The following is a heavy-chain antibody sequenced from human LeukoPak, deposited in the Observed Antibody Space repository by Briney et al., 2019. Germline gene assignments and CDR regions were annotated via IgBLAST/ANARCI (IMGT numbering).Heavy chain of an antibody. V-gene: IGHV3-30*18. CDR2: ISYDGSNK. Sequence: GRSLRLSCAASGFTFSSYGMHWVRQAPGKGLEWVAVISYDGSNKYYADSVKGRFTISRDNSKNTLYLQMNSLRAEDTAVYYCAKETTRAYCGGDCYSGPYGYWGQGTLVTVSS. CDR3: AKETTRAYCGGDCYSGPYGY. J-gene: IGHJ4*02. CDR1: GFTFSSYG. D-gene: IGHD2-21*02.